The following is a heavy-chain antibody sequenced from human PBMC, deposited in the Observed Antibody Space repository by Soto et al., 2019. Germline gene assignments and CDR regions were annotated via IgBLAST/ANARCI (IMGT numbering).Heavy chain of an antibody. V-gene: IGHV4-4*02. CDR2: IHYSGDI. D-gene: IGHD3-22*01. Sequence: QVQLQESGPGLVKPSGTLSLTCAVSGDSMTSSDWWRWVRQAPGKGLEWIGKIHYSGDINYDPSLSSRVTISVDRYKIQFSLNLSSVTAADTAVYFCVCNGYYSLEYWGQGTLVIVSP. J-gene: IGHJ4*02. CDR3: VCNGYYSLEY. CDR1: GDSMTSSDW.